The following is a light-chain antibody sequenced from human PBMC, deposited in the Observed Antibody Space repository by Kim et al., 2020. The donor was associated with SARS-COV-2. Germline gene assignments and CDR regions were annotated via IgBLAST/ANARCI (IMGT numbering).Light chain of an antibody. V-gene: IGKV2-24*01. J-gene: IGKJ1*01. CDR2: EIS. CDR1: KSLVHSNGNTY. CDR3: MQGTKFPRT. Sequence: PTAISCRSSKSLVHSNGNTYLSGLQQRPGQPPRLLIYEISNRFSGVPDRFSGSGAGTDFTLKISRVEAEDVGVYYCMQGTKFPRTFGQGTKVDIK.